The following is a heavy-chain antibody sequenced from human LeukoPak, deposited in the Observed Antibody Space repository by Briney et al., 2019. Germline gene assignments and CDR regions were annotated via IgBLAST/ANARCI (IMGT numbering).Heavy chain of an antibody. J-gene: IGHJ3*02. Sequence: GGSLRLSCAASGFTFSSFSMNWVRQAPGKGLEWVSYISSSSGTIHYADSVKGRFTISRDNAKNSLYLQMNSLRAEDTAVYYCARIYCGGACLDAAPLSDAFDIWGQGTMVTVSS. CDR3: ARIYCGGACLDAAPLSDAFDI. CDR2: ISSSSGTI. CDR1: GFTFSSFS. D-gene: IGHD2-21*02. V-gene: IGHV3-48*01.